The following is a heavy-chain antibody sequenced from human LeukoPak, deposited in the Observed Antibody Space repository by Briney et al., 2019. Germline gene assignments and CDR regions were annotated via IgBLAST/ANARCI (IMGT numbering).Heavy chain of an antibody. Sequence: PSETLSLTCIVSGGSINSTTYYWGYIRQPPGKGLEWIGSIYYSGSTYYNSSLKSRVTISVDTSKNHFSLKLNSVTAADTAVYYCARGYDSSGYYISATDAFDIWGQGTMVTVSS. D-gene: IGHD3-22*01. CDR1: GGSINSTTYY. CDR3: ARGYDSSGYYISATDAFDI. CDR2: IYYSGST. V-gene: IGHV4-39*02. J-gene: IGHJ3*02.